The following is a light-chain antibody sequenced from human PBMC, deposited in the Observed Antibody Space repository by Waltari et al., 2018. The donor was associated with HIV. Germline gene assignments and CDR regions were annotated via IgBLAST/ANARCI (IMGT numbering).Light chain of an antibody. CDR1: DSNIGRNT. V-gene: IGLV1-44*01. Sequence: QSVLTQPPSASGTPGQRVSISCSGTDSNIGRNTVNWYQHLPGTAPKLLMYNNNERPSGVPDRFSGSKSGTSGSLAISGLQSDDEANYYCATWDDSLRGRVFGGGTKLTVL. CDR2: NNN. J-gene: IGLJ3*02. CDR3: ATWDDSLRGRV.